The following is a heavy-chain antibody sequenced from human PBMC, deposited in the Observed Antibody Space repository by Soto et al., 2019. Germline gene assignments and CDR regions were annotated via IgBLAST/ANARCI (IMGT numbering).Heavy chain of an antibody. CDR2: IYYSGST. J-gene: IGHJ6*02. V-gene: IGHV4-31*03. D-gene: IGHD3-3*01. CDR1: GGSISSGGYY. CDR3: ARGDFGVVIPFYGMDV. Sequence: QVQLQESGPGLVKPSQTLSLTCTVSGGSISSGGYYWSWIRQHPGKGLEWIGYIYYSGSTYYNPSLKSRVTISVDTSKNQFSLKLSSVTAADTAVYYCARGDFGVVIPFYGMDVWGQGTTVTVSS.